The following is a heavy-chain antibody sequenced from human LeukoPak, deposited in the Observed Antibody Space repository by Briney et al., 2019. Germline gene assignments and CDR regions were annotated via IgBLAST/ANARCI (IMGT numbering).Heavy chain of an antibody. D-gene: IGHD3-3*01. CDR2: ISYDGSNK. J-gene: IGHJ3*02. CDR3: ARASTPLYYDFWSGYFPGAFDI. CDR1: GFTFSSYA. Sequence: GGSLRLSCAASGFTFSSYAMHWVRQAPGKGLEWVAVISYDGSNKYYADSVKGRFTISRDNSKNTLYLQMNSLRAEDTAVYYCARASTPLYYDFWSGYFPGAFDIWGQGTMVTVSS. V-gene: IGHV3-30-3*01.